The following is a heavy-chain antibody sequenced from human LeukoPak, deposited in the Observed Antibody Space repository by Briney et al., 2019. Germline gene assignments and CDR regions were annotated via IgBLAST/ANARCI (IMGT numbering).Heavy chain of an antibody. Sequence: SETLSLTCTVSGGSISSSSYYWGWIRQPPGKGLEWIGSIYYSGSTYYNPSLKSRVTISVDTSKNQFSLKLSSVTAADTAVYYCARETERIAVAGISAFDIWGQGTMVTVSS. J-gene: IGHJ3*02. CDR3: ARETERIAVAGISAFDI. V-gene: IGHV4-39*07. CDR1: GGSISSSSYY. D-gene: IGHD6-19*01. CDR2: IYYSGST.